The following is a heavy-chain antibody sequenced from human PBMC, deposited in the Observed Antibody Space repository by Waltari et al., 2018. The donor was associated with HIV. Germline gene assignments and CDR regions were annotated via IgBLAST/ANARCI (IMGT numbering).Heavy chain of an antibody. D-gene: IGHD1-26*01. V-gene: IGHV4-39*07. CDR2: IYYSGST. Sequence: QLQLQESGPGLVKPSETLSLTCTVSGGSISSSSYYWGWIRQPPGKGLEWIGSIYYSGSTYYNPSLKSRVTISVDTSKNQFSLKLSSVTAADTAVYYCARDRASGSYYGYYYYGMDVWGQGTTVTVSS. J-gene: IGHJ6*02. CDR1: GGSISSSSYY. CDR3: ARDRASGSYYGYYYYGMDV.